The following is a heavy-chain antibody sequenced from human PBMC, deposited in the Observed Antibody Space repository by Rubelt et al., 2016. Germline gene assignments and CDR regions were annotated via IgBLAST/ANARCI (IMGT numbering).Heavy chain of an antibody. CDR2: IFHSGSP. D-gene: IGHD3-10*01. CDR1: GGSITSYY. J-gene: IGHJ3*02. V-gene: IGHV4-59*01. Sequence: QVQLQESGPGLVKPSETLSLTCSVSGGSITSYYWSWIRQPPGKGLEWIGYIFHSGSPNYNPSLKSRVTISVDKSKNQFSLKRSAVTAADTAVFYCATSPKLEDAFDIWGQGTMVTVSS. CDR3: ATSPKLEDAFDI.